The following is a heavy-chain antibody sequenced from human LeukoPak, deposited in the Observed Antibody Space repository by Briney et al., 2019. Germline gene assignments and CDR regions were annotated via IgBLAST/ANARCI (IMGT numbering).Heavy chain of an antibody. Sequence: GASVKVSCKASGYTFTGYYMHWVRQAPGQGLEWMGWISAYNGNTNYAQKLQGRVTMTTDTSTSTAYMELRSLRSDDTAVYYCARDTSFQLYRDGWFDPWGQGTLVTVSS. CDR3: ARDTSFQLYRDGWFDP. J-gene: IGHJ5*02. CDR2: ISAYNGNT. D-gene: IGHD3-16*02. V-gene: IGHV1-18*04. CDR1: GYTFTGYY.